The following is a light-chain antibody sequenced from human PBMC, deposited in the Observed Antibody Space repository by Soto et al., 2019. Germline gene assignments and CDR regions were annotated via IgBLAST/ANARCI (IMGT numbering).Light chain of an antibody. CDR3: QQRRT. V-gene: IGKV3-11*01. J-gene: IGKJ2*01. Sequence: EIVLTQSPATLSLSPGERATLSCRASQSFSSYLAWYQQKPGQAPRLLISDASKRATGIPARFSGSGSGTHFTLTFSSLEPEDFAVYYCQQRRTFGQGTKLEIK. CDR2: DAS. CDR1: QSFSSY.